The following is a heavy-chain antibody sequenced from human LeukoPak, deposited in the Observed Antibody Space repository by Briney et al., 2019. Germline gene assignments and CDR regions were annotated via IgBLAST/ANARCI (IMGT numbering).Heavy chain of an antibody. D-gene: IGHD3-10*01. CDR1: GGSFSGYY. Sequence: SGTLCLTCAVYGGSFSGYYWSWIRQPPGKGLEWIGEINHSGSTNYNPSLKSRVTISVDTSKNQFSLKLSSVTAADTAVYYGASGDRHYYGSGSYYTPRRYYYYMDVWGKGTTVTVSS. V-gene: IGHV4-34*01. CDR3: ASGDRHYYGSGSYYTPRRYYYYMDV. CDR2: INHSGST. J-gene: IGHJ6*03.